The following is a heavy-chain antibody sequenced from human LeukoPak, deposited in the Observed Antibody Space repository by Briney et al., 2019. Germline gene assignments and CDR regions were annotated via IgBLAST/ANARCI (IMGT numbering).Heavy chain of an antibody. CDR2: ISNSGDST. CDR1: GFTFSIYA. CDR3: AKAMPCTSTICYRFDY. Sequence: GGSLRLSCTTSGFTFSIYAMSWVRQAPGKGLEWVSAISNSGDSTIYADSVKGRFTISREISKNTLYLQMNTLRAAGTALYYCAKAMPCTSTICYRFDYWGRGTLVTVSS. V-gene: IGHV3-23*01. D-gene: IGHD2-2*01. J-gene: IGHJ4*02.